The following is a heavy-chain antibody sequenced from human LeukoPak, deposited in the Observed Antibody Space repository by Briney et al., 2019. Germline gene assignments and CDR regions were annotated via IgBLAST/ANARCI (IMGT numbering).Heavy chain of an antibody. CDR1: GYAFTSFY. V-gene: IGHV1-46*01. Sequence: ASVKFSCKASGYAFTSFYIHWVRQAPGLGLEWMGIISPSGGSTSYAQKLQGRITMTRDTSTSTVYMDLSSLRSEDTAVYYCARGNYIWGNYRPLDVWGQGTLVSVSS. J-gene: IGHJ4*02. CDR3: ARGNYIWGNYRPLDV. D-gene: IGHD3-16*02. CDR2: ISPSGGST.